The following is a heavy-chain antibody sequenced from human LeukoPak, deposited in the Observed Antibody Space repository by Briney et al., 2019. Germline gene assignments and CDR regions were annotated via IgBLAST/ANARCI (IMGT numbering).Heavy chain of an antibody. CDR3: ARSRTIAYCGGDCWPPSNYFDY. CDR1: GYTFTGYY. CDR2: INPNSGGT. J-gene: IGHJ4*02. D-gene: IGHD2-21*02. Sequence: ASVKVSCKASGYTFTGYYMHWVRQAPGQGLEWMGWINPNSGGTNYAQKFQGRVTMTRDTSISTAYMELSRLRSDDTAVYYCARSRTIAYCGGDCWPPSNYFDYWGQGTLVTVSS. V-gene: IGHV1-2*02.